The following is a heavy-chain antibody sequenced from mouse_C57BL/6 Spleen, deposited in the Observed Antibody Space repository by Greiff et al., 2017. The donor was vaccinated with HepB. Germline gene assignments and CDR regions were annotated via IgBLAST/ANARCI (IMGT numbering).Heavy chain of an antibody. J-gene: IGHJ3*01. CDR2: ISSGSSTI. CDR3: ARTYYDYDPFAY. V-gene: IGHV5-17*01. Sequence: EVKVVESGGGLVKPGGSLKLSCAASGFTFSDYGMHWVRQAPEKGLEWVAYISSGSSTIYYADTVKGRFTISRDNAKNTLFLQMTSLRSEDTAMYYCARTYYDYDPFAYWGQGTLVTVSA. D-gene: IGHD2-4*01. CDR1: GFTFSDYG.